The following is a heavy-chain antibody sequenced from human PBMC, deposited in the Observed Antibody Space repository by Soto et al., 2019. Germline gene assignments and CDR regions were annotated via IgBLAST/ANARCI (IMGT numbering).Heavy chain of an antibody. J-gene: IGHJ4*02. CDR2: IYYSGST. CDR3: ARVASSIFDY. V-gene: IGHV4-59*01. CDR1: GGSISSYY. Sequence: SETLSLTCTVSGGSISSYYWSWIRQPPGKGLEWIGYIYYSGSTNYNPSLKSRVTISVDTSKNQFYLKLSSVTAADTAVYYCARVASSIFDYWGQGTLVTVSS.